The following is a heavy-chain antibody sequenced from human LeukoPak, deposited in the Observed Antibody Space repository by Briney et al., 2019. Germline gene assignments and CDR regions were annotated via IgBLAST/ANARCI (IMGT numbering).Heavy chain of an antibody. CDR2: IYPSGST. CDR3: ARGRRDDYNVDAFDI. Sequence: SETLSLTCTGSGGTISSGRYYWSWHRQPAGMGLEWIRRIYPSGSTSDNPSLKSRVTVSLDTSKNQSSLKLSSVTAADTAVYYCARGRRDDYNVDAFDIWGQGTVVTVSS. D-gene: IGHD5-24*01. V-gene: IGHV4-61*02. CDR1: GGTISSGRYY. J-gene: IGHJ3*02.